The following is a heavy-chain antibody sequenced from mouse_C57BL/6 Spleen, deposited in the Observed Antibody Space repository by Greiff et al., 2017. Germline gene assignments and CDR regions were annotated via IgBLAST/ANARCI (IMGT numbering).Heavy chain of an antibody. CDR3: ARDGSSQGWYFDV. V-gene: IGHV5-16*01. D-gene: IGHD1-1*01. CDR2: INYDGSST. CDR1: GFTFSDYY. Sequence: EVMLVESEGGLVQPGSSMKLSCTASGFTFSDYYMAWVRQVPEKGLEWVANINYDGSSTYYLDSLKSRFIISRDNEKNILYLQMSSLKSEDTATDYCARDGSSQGWYFDVWGTGTTVTVAS. J-gene: IGHJ1*03.